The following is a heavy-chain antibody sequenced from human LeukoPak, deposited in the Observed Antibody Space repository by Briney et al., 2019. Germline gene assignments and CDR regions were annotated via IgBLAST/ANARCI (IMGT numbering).Heavy chain of an antibody. V-gene: IGHV3-23*01. CDR1: GFPFSTYA. Sequence: GGSLRLSCAASGFPFSTYAMNWVRQAPGKGLEWVSVITGSGGFTQYADSVKGRSTISRGNSKNTVYLQMNSLRVEDTALYYCVRSLDYWGQGTLVTVSS. CDR3: VRSLDY. CDR2: ITGSGGFT. J-gene: IGHJ4*02.